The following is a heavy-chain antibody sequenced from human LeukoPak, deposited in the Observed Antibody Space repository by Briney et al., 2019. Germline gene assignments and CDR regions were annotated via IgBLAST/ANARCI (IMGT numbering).Heavy chain of an antibody. V-gene: IGHV3-23*01. Sequence: GGSLRLSCAASGFTFSSYAMTWVRQAPGKGMEGISSISGGGGTTFYAGGVKGRFTISRDNPKNTLYLQMNSLKVEDTAVYYCARGSRGYFGMDVWGQGTTVSVSS. CDR2: ISGGGGTT. J-gene: IGHJ6*02. CDR1: GFTFSSYA. CDR3: ARGSRGYFGMDV. D-gene: IGHD2-2*01.